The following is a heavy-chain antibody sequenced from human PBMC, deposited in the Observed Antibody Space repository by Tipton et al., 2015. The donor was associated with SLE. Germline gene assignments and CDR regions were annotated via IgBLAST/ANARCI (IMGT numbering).Heavy chain of an antibody. J-gene: IGHJ4*02. Sequence: TLSLTCTVSGGSISSSSYYWGWIRQPPGKGLEWIGSIYYSGSTNYNPSLKSRVTISVDTSKNQFSLKLSSVTAADTAVYYCARRLTRYSGYDYFDYWDQGTLVTVSS. D-gene: IGHD5-12*01. CDR3: ARRLTRYSGYDYFDY. CDR1: GGSISSSSYY. CDR2: IYYSGST. V-gene: IGHV4-39*07.